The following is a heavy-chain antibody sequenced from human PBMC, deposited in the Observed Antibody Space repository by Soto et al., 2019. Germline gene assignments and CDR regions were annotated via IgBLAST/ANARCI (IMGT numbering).Heavy chain of an antibody. CDR2: VFYTGST. D-gene: IGHD2-15*01. Sequence: QVQLQESGPGLVKASETLSLTCSVSGVSVSGGTYYWSWIRQPPGKGLEWVGYVFYTGSTNYNPSLKSRVTISVDTSKNQFSLKLSSVTAADTAVYFCARGYCSGGSSYSGARFDYWGQGTLVTVSS. V-gene: IGHV4-61*01. CDR3: ARGYCSGGSSYSGARFDY. CDR1: GVSVSGGTYY. J-gene: IGHJ4*02.